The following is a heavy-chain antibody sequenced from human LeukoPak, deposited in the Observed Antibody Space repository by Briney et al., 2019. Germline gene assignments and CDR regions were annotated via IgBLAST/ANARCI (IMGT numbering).Heavy chain of an antibody. D-gene: IGHD4-17*01. CDR2: ISAYNGNT. V-gene: IGHV1-18*01. Sequence: ASVKVSCKASGYTFTSYGISWVRPAPGQGLEWMGWISAYNGNTNYAQKLQGRVTMTTDTSTSTAYMELRSLRSDDTAVYYCARFATVTIHSDYWGQGTLVTVSS. CDR1: GYTFTSYG. J-gene: IGHJ4*02. CDR3: ARFATVTIHSDY.